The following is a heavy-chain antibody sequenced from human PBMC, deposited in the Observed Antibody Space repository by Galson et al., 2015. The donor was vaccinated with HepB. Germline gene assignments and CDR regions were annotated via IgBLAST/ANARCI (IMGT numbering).Heavy chain of an antibody. J-gene: IGHJ4*02. CDR3: ARSKSIAAAGPFDY. CDR1: GGSISSYY. D-gene: IGHD6-13*01. CDR2: IYYSGST. Sequence: ETLSLTCTVSGGSISSYYWSWIRQPPGKGLEWIGYIYYSGSTNYNPSLKSRVTISVDTSKNQFSLKLSSVTAADTAVYYCARSKSIAAAGPFDYWGQGTLVTVSS. V-gene: IGHV4-59*01.